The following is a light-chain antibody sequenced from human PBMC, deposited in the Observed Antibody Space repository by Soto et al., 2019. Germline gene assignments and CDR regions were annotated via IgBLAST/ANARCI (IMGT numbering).Light chain of an antibody. CDR1: SSDVGGYNY. CDR3: SSYTSSSTWV. CDR2: EVS. V-gene: IGLV2-14*01. J-gene: IGLJ3*02. Sequence: QSALTQPASVSGSPGQSITISCTGTSSDVGGYNYVSGYQQHPGKAPKLMIYEVSNRPSGVSNRFSGSKSGNTASLTISGLQAEDEADYYCSSYTSSSTWVFGGGTQLTVL.